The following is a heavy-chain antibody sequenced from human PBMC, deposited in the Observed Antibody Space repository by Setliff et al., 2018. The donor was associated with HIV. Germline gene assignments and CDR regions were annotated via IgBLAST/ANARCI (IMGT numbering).Heavy chain of an antibody. D-gene: IGHD3-9*01. J-gene: IGHJ3*02. CDR2: FDPEDAET. CDR1: GHTLTELS. Sequence: ASVKVSCKVSGHTLTELSMHWVRQAPGKGLEWMGGFDPEDAETIYAQNFQGRVTMTEDTSTDTAYMELSSLRFEDTAFYYCTTDGSYDILTGPTPGAFGIWGQGTMVTVSS. CDR3: TTDGSYDILTGPTPGAFGI. V-gene: IGHV1-24*01.